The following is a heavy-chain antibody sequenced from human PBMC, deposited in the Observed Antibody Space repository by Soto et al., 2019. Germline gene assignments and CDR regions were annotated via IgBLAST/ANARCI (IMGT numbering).Heavy chain of an antibody. D-gene: IGHD6-6*01. V-gene: IGHV3-7*05. CDR3: ARRARPDFYYMDV. Sequence: GGSLRLSCAASGFTFSNYWMTWVRQAPGKGLEWVANIKQDGSEKYYVDSVKGRFTISRDNAKSSLYLLMNSLRAEDTAVYYCARRARPDFYYMDVWGKGTTVTVSS. J-gene: IGHJ6*03. CDR1: GFTFSNYW. CDR2: IKQDGSEK.